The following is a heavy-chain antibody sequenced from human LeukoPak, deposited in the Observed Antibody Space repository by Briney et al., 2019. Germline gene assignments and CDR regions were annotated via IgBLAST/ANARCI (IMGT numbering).Heavy chain of an antibody. J-gene: IGHJ2*01. CDR2: IYYSGST. Sequence: SETLSLTCTVSGGSISSGGYYWSWIRQPPGKGLEWIGYIYYSGSTYYNPSLKSRVTISVDTSKNQYSLKLSSVTPEDTAVYYCARGPLPHWYFDLWGRGTLVTVSS. V-gene: IGHV4-30-4*08. CDR3: ARGPLPHWYFDL. CDR1: GGSISSGGYY.